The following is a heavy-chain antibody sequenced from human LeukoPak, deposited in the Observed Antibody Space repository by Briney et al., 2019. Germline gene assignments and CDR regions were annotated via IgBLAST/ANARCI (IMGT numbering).Heavy chain of an antibody. CDR3: ARGGEGYTPWNMDV. CDR1: GGTFSSYA. V-gene: IGHV1-69*05. D-gene: IGHD5-24*01. Sequence: GSSVKVSCKASGGTFSSYAISWVRQAPGQGLEWMGRIIPIFGTANYAQKFQGRVTITTDESTSTAYMELSSLRSEDTAMYYCARGGEGYTPWNMDVWGKGTTVTVSS. J-gene: IGHJ6*03. CDR2: IIPIFGTA.